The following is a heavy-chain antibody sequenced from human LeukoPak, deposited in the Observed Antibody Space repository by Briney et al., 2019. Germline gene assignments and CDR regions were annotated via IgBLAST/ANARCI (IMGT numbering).Heavy chain of an antibody. J-gene: IGHJ4*02. CDR1: GYSISSGYY. CDR2: IYYSGST. CDR3: ATVLPYDYVWGSYRYYFDY. Sequence: PSETLSLTCTVSGYSISSGYYWGWIRQPPGKGLEWIGSIYYSGSTYYNPSLKSRVTISVDTSKNQFSLKLSSVTAADTAVYYCATVLPYDYVWGSYRYYFDYWGQGTLVTVSS. D-gene: IGHD3-16*02. V-gene: IGHV4-38-2*02.